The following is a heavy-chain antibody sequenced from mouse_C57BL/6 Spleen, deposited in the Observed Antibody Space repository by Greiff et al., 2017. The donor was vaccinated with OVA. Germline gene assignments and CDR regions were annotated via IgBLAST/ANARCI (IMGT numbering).Heavy chain of an antibody. CDR2: INPSNGGT. CDR3: ARSITTARGYFDV. D-gene: IGHD1-1*01. Sequence: QVQLQQSGTELVKPGASVKLSCKASGYTFTSYWMHWVKQRPGQGLEWIGNINPSNGGTNYNEKFKSKATLTVDKSSSTAYMQLSSLTSEDSAVYYCARSITTARGYFDVWGTGTTVTVSS. CDR1: GYTFTSYW. J-gene: IGHJ1*03. V-gene: IGHV1-53*01.